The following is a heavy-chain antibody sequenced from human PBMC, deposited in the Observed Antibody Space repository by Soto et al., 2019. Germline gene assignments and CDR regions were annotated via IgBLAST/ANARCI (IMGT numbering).Heavy chain of an antibody. V-gene: IGHV4-34*01. Sequence: SETLSLTCAVYGGSFSGYYWSWIRQPPGKGLGWIGEINHSGSTNYNPSLKSRVTISVDTSKNQFSLKLSSVTAADTAVYYCARGRRQGKTLAYWGQGTLVTVSS. CDR2: INHSGST. CDR3: ARGRRQGKTLAY. J-gene: IGHJ4*02. CDR1: GGSFSGYY.